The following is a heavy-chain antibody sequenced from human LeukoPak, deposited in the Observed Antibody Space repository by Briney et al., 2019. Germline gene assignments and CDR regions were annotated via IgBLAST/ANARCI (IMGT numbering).Heavy chain of an antibody. CDR1: GLTFSSSW. D-gene: IGHD2-15*01. V-gene: IGHV3-48*02. Sequence: GGSLRLSCAVSGLTFSSSWMDWVRQAPGEGLEWLSYISADSNTIYYADSVKGRFTISRDNAKTSLYLQMNTLRDEDTAVYYCARDRAAPTWFFGLWGRGTLVLVSS. J-gene: IGHJ2*01. CDR3: ARDRAAPTWFFGL. CDR2: ISADSNTI.